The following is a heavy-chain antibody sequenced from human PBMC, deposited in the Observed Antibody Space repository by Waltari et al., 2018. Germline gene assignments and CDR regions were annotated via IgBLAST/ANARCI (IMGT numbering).Heavy chain of an antibody. J-gene: IGHJ6*03. D-gene: IGHD4-17*01. CDR1: GGSISSYY. CDR2: IYYSGST. CDR3: ARGTYDYYYYYMDV. Sequence: QVQLQESGPGLVKPSETLSLTCTVSGGSISSYYWSWIRQPPGKGLEWIGYIYYSGSTNYNPARKSRVTISVDTSKNQCSLKLSSVTAADTAVYYCARGTYDYYYYYMDVWGKGTTVTVSS. V-gene: IGHV4-59*01.